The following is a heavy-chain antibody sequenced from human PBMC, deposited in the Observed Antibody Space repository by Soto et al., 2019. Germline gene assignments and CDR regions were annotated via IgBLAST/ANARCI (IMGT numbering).Heavy chain of an antibody. D-gene: IGHD3-10*01. J-gene: IGHJ4*02. Sequence: GGSLRLSCAASGFTFSSYGMSWIRQAPGKGLEWVSYISSSSSYTNYADSVKGRFTISRDNAKNSLYLQMNSLRAEDTAVYYCARVVHYYGSGSYYGPYFDYWGQGTLVTVSS. CDR2: ISSSSSYT. CDR1: GFTFSSYG. CDR3: ARVVHYYGSGSYYGPYFDY. V-gene: IGHV3-11*05.